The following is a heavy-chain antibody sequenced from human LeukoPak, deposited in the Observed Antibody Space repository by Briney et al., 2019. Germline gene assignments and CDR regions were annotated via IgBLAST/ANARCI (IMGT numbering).Heavy chain of an antibody. CDR2: IIPIFGTA. V-gene: IGHV1-69*06. Sequence: SVKVSCKASGGTFISYAISWVRQAPGQGLEWMGGIIPIFGTANYAQKFQGRVTITADKSTSTAYMELSSLRSEDTAVYYCARAPTLAGWFDPWGQGTLVTVSS. CDR1: GGTFISYA. CDR3: ARAPTLAGWFDP. J-gene: IGHJ5*02. D-gene: IGHD6-19*01.